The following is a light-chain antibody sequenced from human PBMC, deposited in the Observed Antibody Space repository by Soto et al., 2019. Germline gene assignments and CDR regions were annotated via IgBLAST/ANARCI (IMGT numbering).Light chain of an antibody. Sequence: QSALTQPASVSGSPGQSITISCTGTSSDVGGYNYVSWYQQHPGKAPKLMIYHVSNRPSGVSNRFSGSKSGNTASLTIPGLQAEDEADYYCSSYASSSTLYVFGAGTKVTVL. CDR1: SSDVGGYNY. V-gene: IGLV2-14*03. CDR2: HVS. J-gene: IGLJ1*01. CDR3: SSYASSSTLYV.